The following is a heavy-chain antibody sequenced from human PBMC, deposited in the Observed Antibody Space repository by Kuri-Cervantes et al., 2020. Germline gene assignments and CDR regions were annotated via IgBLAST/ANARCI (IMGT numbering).Heavy chain of an antibody. V-gene: IGHV3-33*06. CDR2: IWYDGSNK. CDR3: AKVTGSPRSSYLRAFDI. D-gene: IGHD7-27*01. CDR1: GFTFSSYG. Sequence: LSLTCAASGFTFSSYGMHWVRQAPGKGLEWVAVIWYDGSNKYYADSVKGRFTISRDNSKNTLYLQMNSLRAEDTAVYYCAKVTGSPRSSYLRAFDIWGQGTTVTVSS. J-gene: IGHJ3*02.